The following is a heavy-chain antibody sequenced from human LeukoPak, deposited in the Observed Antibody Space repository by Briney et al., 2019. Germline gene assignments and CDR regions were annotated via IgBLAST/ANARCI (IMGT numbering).Heavy chain of an antibody. CDR2: IYPGDSNT. CDR1: GYRFTNYW. V-gene: IGHV5-51*01. CDR3: ARQPNPDFDY. J-gene: IGHJ4*02. Sequence: GESLKISCKGSGYRFTNYWIGWVRQMPGKGLEWMGIIYPGDSNTIYGPSFQGQVTISADKSISTAYLQWSSLKASDTAMYYCARQPNPDFDYWGQGTLVTVSS.